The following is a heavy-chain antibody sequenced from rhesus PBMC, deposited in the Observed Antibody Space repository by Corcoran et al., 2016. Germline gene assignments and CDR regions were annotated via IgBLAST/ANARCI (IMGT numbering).Heavy chain of an antibody. CDR2: IGGSRRST. CDR1: GYSISSGYG. J-gene: IGHJ4*01. D-gene: IGHD1-44*02. Sequence: QVQLQESGPGLVKPSETLSLTCAVSGYSISSGYGWSWIRQPPGKGLEWIGYIGGSRRSTNYNPSLKSRVTISKDTSKNQFSLKLSSVTAADTAVYYCARGLGALGDYWGQGVLVTVSS. V-gene: IGHV4-127*01. CDR3: ARGLGALGDY.